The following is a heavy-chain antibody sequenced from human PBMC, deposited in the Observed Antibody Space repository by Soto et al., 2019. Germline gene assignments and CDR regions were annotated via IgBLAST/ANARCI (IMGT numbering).Heavy chain of an antibody. V-gene: IGHV4-34*01. CDR1: GGSFSVYS. CDR2: INQSGDT. CDR3: ARFRRSSGYFRLDP. D-gene: IGHD3-22*01. J-gene: IGHJ5*02. Sequence: SETLSLTCVIYGGSFSVYSWIWIRQYPGKGLEWIGEINQSGDTKYNPSLKSRVTISMDTSKNQFSLKVTSVTAADTSIYYCARFRRSSGYFRLDPWGQGTQVTVSS.